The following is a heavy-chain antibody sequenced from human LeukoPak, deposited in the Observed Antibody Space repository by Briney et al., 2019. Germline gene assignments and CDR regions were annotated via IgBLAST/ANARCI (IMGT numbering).Heavy chain of an antibody. V-gene: IGHV1-18*01. D-gene: IGHD2-15*01. CDR2: ISAHNGNT. Sequence: GASVKVSCKASGYTFTSYGISWVRQAPGQGLEWMGWISAHNGNTNYAQKLQGRVTMTTDTSTSTAYMELRSLRSDDTAVYYCARDQGSEAVLYYYYGMDVWGQGTTVTVSS. CDR1: GYTFTSYG. J-gene: IGHJ6*02. CDR3: ARDQGSEAVLYYYYGMDV.